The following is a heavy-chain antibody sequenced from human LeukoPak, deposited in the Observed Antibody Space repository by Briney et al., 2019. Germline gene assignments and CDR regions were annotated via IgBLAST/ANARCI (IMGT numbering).Heavy chain of an antibody. CDR1: GGTFSSYA. J-gene: IGHJ3*02. V-gene: IGHV1-69*13. D-gene: IGHD5-12*01. Sequence: GASAKVSCKASGGTFSSYAISWVRQAPGQGLEWMGGIIPIFGTANYAQKFQGRVTITADESTSTAYMELSSLRSEDTAVYYCARGGVDIVPRPAFDIWGQGTMVTVSS. CDR2: IIPIFGTA. CDR3: ARGGVDIVPRPAFDI.